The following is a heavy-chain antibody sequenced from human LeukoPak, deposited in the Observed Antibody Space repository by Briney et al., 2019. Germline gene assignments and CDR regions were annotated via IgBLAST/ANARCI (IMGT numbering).Heavy chain of an antibody. V-gene: IGHV4-34*01. CDR3: ARVPPRYYYDSSGYYYPYYYFDY. CDR1: GGSFSGYY. CDR2: TNHSGST. D-gene: IGHD3-22*01. J-gene: IGHJ4*02. Sequence: SETLSLTCAVYGGSFSGYYWSWIRQPPGKGLEWIGETNHSGSTNYNPSLKSRVTISVDTSKNQFSLKLSSVTAADTAVYYSARVPPRYYYDSSGYYYPYYYFDYWGQGTLVTVSS.